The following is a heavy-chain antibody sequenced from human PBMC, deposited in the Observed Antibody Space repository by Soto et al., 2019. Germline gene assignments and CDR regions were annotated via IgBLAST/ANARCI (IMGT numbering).Heavy chain of an antibody. CDR2: INHSGST. CDR1: GGSFSGYY. V-gene: IGHV4-34*01. Sequence: SETLSLTCAVYGGSFSGYYWSWIRQPPGKGLEWIGEINHSGSTNYNPSLKSRVTISVDTSKNQFSLKLSSVTAADTAVYYCAALGGAAWFDPWGKGTLVTVSS. D-gene: IGHD3-16*01. J-gene: IGHJ5*02. CDR3: AALGGAAWFDP.